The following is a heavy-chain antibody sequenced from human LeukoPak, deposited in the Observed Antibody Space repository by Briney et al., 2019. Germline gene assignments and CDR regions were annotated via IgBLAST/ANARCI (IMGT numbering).Heavy chain of an antibody. V-gene: IGHV3-21*01. J-gene: IGHJ6*02. Sequence: GGSLRLSCVASGFTFSSYSMNWVRQAPGKGLEWVSSISSSSSYIYYADSVKGRFTISRDNAKNSLYLQMNSLRAEDTAVYYCARVEEVVTAIHYYYYGMDVWGQGTTVTVSS. CDR1: GFTFSSYS. CDR2: ISSSSSYI. CDR3: ARVEEVVTAIHYYYYGMDV. D-gene: IGHD2-21*02.